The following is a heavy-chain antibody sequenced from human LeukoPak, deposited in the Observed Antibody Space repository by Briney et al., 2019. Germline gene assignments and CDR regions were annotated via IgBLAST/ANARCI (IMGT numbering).Heavy chain of an antibody. CDR2: IYSGGST. D-gene: IGHD2-2*01. J-gene: IGHJ6*03. CDR3: ARVVDARDYYMDV. CDR1: GFTVSSNY. Sequence: TGVSLRLSCAASGFTVSSNYMSWVRQAPGKGLVWVSVIYSGGSTYYADSVKGRFTISRDNSKNTLFLQMNSLRAEDTAVYYCARVVDARDYYMDVWGKGTTVTVSS. V-gene: IGHV3-53*01.